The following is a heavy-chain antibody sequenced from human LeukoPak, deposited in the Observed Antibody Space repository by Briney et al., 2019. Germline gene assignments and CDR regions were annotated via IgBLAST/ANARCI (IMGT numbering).Heavy chain of an antibody. CDR1: GYAFTSYA. CDR2: INTNTGNP. D-gene: IGHD6-19*01. CDR3: ARDQNGAGVETQPDY. Sequence: ASVKVSCKASGYAFTSYAMNWVRQAPGQGLEWMGWINTNTGNPTYAQGFTGRFVFSLDTSVSTAYLQISSLKAEDTAVYYCARDQNGAGVETQPDYWGQGTLVTVSS. J-gene: IGHJ4*02. V-gene: IGHV7-4-1*02.